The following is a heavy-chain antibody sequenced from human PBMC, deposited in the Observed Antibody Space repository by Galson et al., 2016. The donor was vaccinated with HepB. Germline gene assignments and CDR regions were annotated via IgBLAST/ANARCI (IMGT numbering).Heavy chain of an antibody. CDR2: IDPSDSYT. Sequence: QSGAEVKKPGESLRISCKGSGFTFSDYWITWVRQMPGKGLEWMGRIDPSDSYTNYSPSFQGHVTISSDKSIPTAYLQWTSLKASDTAIYYCATSLAVAGHWYFDLWGRGTLVTVSS. CDR1: GFTFSDYW. CDR3: ATSLAVAGHWYFDL. V-gene: IGHV5-10-1*01. J-gene: IGHJ2*01. D-gene: IGHD6-19*01.